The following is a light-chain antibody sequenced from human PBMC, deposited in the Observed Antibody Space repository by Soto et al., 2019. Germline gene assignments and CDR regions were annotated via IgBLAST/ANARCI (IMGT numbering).Light chain of an antibody. Sequence: DIQMTQSPSSLSASVGDRVTITCQASQDISNYLNWYQQKPKKAPKLLIYDASNLETGVPSRFSGSGSGTDFTFTISSLQPEDFATYYCQQHGQWPITFGQGTRLEIK. V-gene: IGKV1-33*01. CDR2: DAS. CDR3: QQHGQWPIT. J-gene: IGKJ5*01. CDR1: QDISNY.